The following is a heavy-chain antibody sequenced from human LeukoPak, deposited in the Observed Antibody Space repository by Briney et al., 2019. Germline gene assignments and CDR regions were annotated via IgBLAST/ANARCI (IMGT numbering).Heavy chain of an antibody. V-gene: IGHV4-31*03. CDR1: GGSISSGGYY. D-gene: IGHD6-19*01. J-gene: IGHJ4*02. Sequence: SETLSLTCTVSGGSISSGGYYWSRIRQHPGKGLEWIGYIYYSGSTYYNPSLKSRVTISVDTSKNQFSLKLSSVTAADTAVYYCARGVAVAGHPDYWGQGTLVTVSS. CDR2: IYYSGST. CDR3: ARGVAVAGHPDY.